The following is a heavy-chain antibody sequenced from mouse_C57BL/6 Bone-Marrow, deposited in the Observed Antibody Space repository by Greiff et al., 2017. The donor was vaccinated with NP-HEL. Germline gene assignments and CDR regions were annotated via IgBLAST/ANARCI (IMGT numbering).Heavy chain of an antibody. CDR1: GYTFTSYW. D-gene: IGHD1-1*01. CDR2: IHPNSGST. V-gene: IGHV1-64*01. CDR3: ARSDYYGSSYERYFDV. J-gene: IGHJ1*03. Sequence: VQLQQPGAELVKPGASVKLSCKASGYTFTSYWMHWVKQRPGQGLEWIGMIHPNSGSTNYNEKFKSKATLTVDKSSSTAYMQLSSLTSEDSAVYYCARSDYYGSSYERYFDVWGTGTTVTVSS.